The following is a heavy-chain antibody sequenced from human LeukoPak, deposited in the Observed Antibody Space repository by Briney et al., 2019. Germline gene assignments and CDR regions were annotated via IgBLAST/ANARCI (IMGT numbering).Heavy chain of an antibody. J-gene: IGHJ4*02. D-gene: IGHD2-2*02. V-gene: IGHV4-34*01. CDR2: INHSGST. CDR1: GGSFSGYY. CDR3: ATRGYCSSTSCYRADY. Sequence: SETLSLTCAVYGGSFSGYYWSWIRQPPGKGLEWIGEINHSGSTNYNPSLKSRVTISVDTSKNQFSLKLSSVTAADTAVYYCATRGYCSSTSCYRADYWGQGTLVTVSS.